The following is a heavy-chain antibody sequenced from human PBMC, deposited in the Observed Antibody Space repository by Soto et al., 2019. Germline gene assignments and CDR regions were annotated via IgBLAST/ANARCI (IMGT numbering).Heavy chain of an antibody. J-gene: IGHJ6*03. CDR1: GFTFSSYG. V-gene: IGHV3-21*01. D-gene: IGHD4-17*01. CDR3: AIITVTFFNYMDV. Sequence: PGGSLSLSCAASGFTFSSYGMHWVRQAPGKGLEWVSSISSSSSYIYYADSVKGRFTISRDNAKNSLYLQMNSLRAEDTAVYYCAIITVTFFNYMDVWGKGTTVTVSS. CDR2: ISSSSSYI.